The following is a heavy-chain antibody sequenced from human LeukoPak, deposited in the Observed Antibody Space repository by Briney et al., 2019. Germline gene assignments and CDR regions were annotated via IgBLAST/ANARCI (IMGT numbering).Heavy chain of an antibody. CDR2: MNPNSGNT. D-gene: IGHD5-18*01. V-gene: IGHV1-8*01. Sequence: ASVKVSCKASGYTFTSYDINWVRQATGQGLEWMGWMNPNSGNTGYAQKFQGRVTITADESTSTAYMELSSLRSEDTAVYYCATPAVDTAMVIAYYYYGMDVWGQGTTVTVSS. J-gene: IGHJ6*02. CDR1: GYTFTSYD. CDR3: ATPAVDTAMVIAYYYYGMDV.